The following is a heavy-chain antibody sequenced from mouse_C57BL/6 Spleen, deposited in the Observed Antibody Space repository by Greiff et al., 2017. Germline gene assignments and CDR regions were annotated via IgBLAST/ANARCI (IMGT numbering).Heavy chain of an antibody. CDR3: ARKGVYYDYDGGDYAMDY. Sequence: QVQLQQPGAELVKPGASVKMSCKASGYTFTSYWITWVKQRPGQGLEWIGDIYPGSGSTNYNEKFKSKATLTVDTSSSTAYMQLSSLTSEDSAVYYCARKGVYYDYDGGDYAMDYWGQGTSVTVSS. CDR2: IYPGSGST. J-gene: IGHJ4*01. D-gene: IGHD2-4*01. V-gene: IGHV1-55*01. CDR1: GYTFTSYW.